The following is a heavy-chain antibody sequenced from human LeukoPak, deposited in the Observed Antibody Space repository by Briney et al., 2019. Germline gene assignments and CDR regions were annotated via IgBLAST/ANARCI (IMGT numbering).Heavy chain of an antibody. CDR1: GYTFTSYG. CDR3: ARDRGSGTTVPFYYYGMDV. CDR2: ITAYNGNT. Sequence: ASVKVSCKASGYTFTSYGISWVRQAPGQGLGWMGWITAYNGNTNYAQKPQGRVTMTTDTSTSTAYLELRTLRSDDTAVYYCARDRGSGTTVPFYYYGMDVWGQGTTVTVSS. V-gene: IGHV1-18*01. J-gene: IGHJ6*02. D-gene: IGHD4-17*01.